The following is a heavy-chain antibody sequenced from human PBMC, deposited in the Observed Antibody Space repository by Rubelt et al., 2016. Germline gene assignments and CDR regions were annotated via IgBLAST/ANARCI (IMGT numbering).Heavy chain of an antibody. CDR3: AKGPGGATFDS. CDR2: ITWNSNNI. CDR1: GFTFDDYA. D-gene: IGHD1-26*01. V-gene: IGHV3-9*01. J-gene: IGHJ4*02. Sequence: EVQLLESGGGLVQPGGSLRLSCAASGFTFDDYAMYWVRQAPGKGLQWVSGITWNSNNIGYADSVKGRVTISSDNAKNTLYLQMNSRGAEDTALSYCAKGPGGATFDSWGQGTLVTVSS.